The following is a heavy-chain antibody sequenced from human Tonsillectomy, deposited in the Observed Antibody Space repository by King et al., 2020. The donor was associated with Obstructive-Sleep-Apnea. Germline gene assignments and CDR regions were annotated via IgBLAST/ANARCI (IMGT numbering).Heavy chain of an antibody. D-gene: IGHD1-26*01. J-gene: IGHJ4*02. CDR3: AKERVAATPFDY. CDR2: ISGSGGST. Sequence: VQLVESGGRLVQPGGSLRLSCAASGFTFSSCALSWVRQAPGKGLEWVSAISGSGGSTYYTESVKGRFTISRDNSKNTLYLQMNSLRAADTAVYYCAKERVAATPFDYRGQGTLVTVAS. CDR1: GFTFSSCA. V-gene: IGHV3-23*04.